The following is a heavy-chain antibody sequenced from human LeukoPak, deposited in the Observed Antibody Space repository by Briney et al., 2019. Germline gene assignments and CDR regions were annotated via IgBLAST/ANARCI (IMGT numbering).Heavy chain of an antibody. Sequence: KVGESLKISCKGSGYSFTSYWISWVRQMPGKGLEWMGRIDPSDSYTNYSPSFQGHVTISADKSISTAYLQWSSLKASDTAMYYCARGEDSSGYYPAIGDIWGQGTMVTVSS. D-gene: IGHD3-22*01. V-gene: IGHV5-10-1*01. CDR1: GYSFTSYW. CDR2: IDPSDSYT. J-gene: IGHJ3*02. CDR3: ARGEDSSGYYPAIGDI.